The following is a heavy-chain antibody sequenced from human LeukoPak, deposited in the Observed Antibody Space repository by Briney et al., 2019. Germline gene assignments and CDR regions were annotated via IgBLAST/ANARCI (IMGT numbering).Heavy chain of an antibody. CDR1: GFTFSSYG. CDR2: ISYDGSNK. J-gene: IGHJ4*02. CDR3: ASTWIQLWPPATFGY. Sequence: GGSLRLSCAASGFTFSSYGMHWVRQAPGKGLEWVAVISYDGSNKYYADSVKGRFTISRDNSKNTLYLQMNSLRAEDTAVYYCASTWIQLWPPATFGYWGQGTLVTVSS. V-gene: IGHV3-30*03. D-gene: IGHD5-18*01.